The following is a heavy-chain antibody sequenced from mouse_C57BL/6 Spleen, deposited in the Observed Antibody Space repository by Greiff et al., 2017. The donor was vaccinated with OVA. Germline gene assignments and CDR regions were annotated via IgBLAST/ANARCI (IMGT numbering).Heavy chain of an antibody. D-gene: IGHD3-2*02. Sequence: EVKLMESGEGLVKPGGSLKLSCAASGFTFSSYAMSWVRQTPEKRLEWVAYISSGGDYIYYADTVKGRFTISRDNARNTLYLQMSSLKSEDTAMYYCTRGGSSGYPAWFAYWGQGTLVTVSA. CDR1: GFTFSSYA. J-gene: IGHJ3*01. V-gene: IGHV5-9-1*02. CDR3: TRGGSSGYPAWFAY. CDR2: ISSGGDYI.